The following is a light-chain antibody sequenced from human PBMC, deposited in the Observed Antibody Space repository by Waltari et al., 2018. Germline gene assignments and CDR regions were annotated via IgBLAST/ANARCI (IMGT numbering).Light chain of an antibody. Sequence: EIVLTQSPATLSLSPGERATLSCRASQSVSSYLAWYQQQPGQAPRLLIYDASTRPTGIPTRFSGSGSGTDFTLTISSLEPEDFAVYYCQQRSNWPPLFTFGPGTKLDIK. CDR3: QQRSNWPPLFT. J-gene: IGKJ3*01. V-gene: IGKV3-11*01. CDR1: QSVSSY. CDR2: DAS.